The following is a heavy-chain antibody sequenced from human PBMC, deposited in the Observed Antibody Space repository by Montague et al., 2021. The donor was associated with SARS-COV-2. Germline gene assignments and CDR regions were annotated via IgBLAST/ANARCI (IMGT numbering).Heavy chain of an antibody. D-gene: IGHD3-22*01. CDR1: GFTFRSYT. CDR2: ISSSSSYI. V-gene: IGHV3-21*01. J-gene: IGHJ3*02. Sequence: SLRLSCAASGFTFRSYTMNWVRQAPGKGLEWVSCISSSSSYIYYADSVKGRFTIFRDNAKNSLFLQMNSLRAEDTAVYYYARDGWAHYYDSSGYEGNFDIWGQGTMVTASS. CDR3: ARDGWAHYYDSSGYEGNFDI.